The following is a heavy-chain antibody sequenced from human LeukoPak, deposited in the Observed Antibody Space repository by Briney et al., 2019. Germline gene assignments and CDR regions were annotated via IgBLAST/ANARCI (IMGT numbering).Heavy chain of an antibody. Sequence: PSETLSLTCAVYGGSFRGYYWSWIRQPPGKGLEWIGEINHSGSTNYNPSLKSRFTISVDTSKNQFSLKLSSVTAADTAVYYCARAGDSSGYSDYWGQGTLVTVSS. CDR1: GGSFRGYY. D-gene: IGHD3-22*01. V-gene: IGHV4-34*01. J-gene: IGHJ4*02. CDR3: ARAGDSSGYSDY. CDR2: INHSGST.